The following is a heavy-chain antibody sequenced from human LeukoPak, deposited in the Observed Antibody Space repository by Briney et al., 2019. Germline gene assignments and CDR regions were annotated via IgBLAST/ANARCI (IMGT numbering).Heavy chain of an antibody. J-gene: IGHJ3*02. V-gene: IGHV4-59*02. D-gene: IGHD6-19*01. CDR3: ARGAYASAWYAFDI. CDR2: VYYTGSS. Sequence: SETLSLTCSVSGGSVRNYYWHWIRQPPGKGLEWIGYVYYTGSSNSDPSLKSRVTMFVDTSKNQLSLRLSSVSALDTAVYYCARGAYASAWYAFDIWGPGTGVSVTS. CDR1: GGSVRNYY.